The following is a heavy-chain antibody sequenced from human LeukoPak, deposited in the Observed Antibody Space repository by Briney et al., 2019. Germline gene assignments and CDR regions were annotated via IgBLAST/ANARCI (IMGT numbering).Heavy chain of an antibody. J-gene: IGHJ4*02. CDR2: ISYDGSNK. CDR1: GFTFSSYA. V-gene: IGHV3-30*04. Sequence: TGGSLRLSCAASGFTFSSYAMHWVRQAPGKGLEWVAVISYDGSNKYYADSVKGRFTISRDNSKNTLYLQMNSLRAEDTAVYYCARDLDNYFDYWGQGTLVTVSS. CDR3: ARDLDNYFDY.